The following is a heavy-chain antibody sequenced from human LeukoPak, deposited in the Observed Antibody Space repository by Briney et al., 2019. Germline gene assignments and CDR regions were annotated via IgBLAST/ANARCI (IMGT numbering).Heavy chain of an antibody. V-gene: IGHV3-11*01. J-gene: IGHJ3*02. Sequence: PGGSLRLSCAASGFTFSDYYMSWIRQAPGKGLEWVSYISSSGSTIYYADSVKGRFTISRDNAKNSLYLQMNSLRAEDTAVYYCARDIRYCSSTSCYFHAFDIWGQGTMVTVSS. CDR2: ISSSGSTI. CDR3: ARDIRYCSSTSCYFHAFDI. D-gene: IGHD2-2*01. CDR1: GFTFSDYY.